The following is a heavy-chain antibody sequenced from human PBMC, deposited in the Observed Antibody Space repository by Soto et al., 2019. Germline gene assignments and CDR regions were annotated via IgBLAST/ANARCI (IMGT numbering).Heavy chain of an antibody. D-gene: IGHD4-4*01. Sequence: SVKVSCKASGGTFSSYAISWVRQAPGQGLEWMGGIIPIFGTANYAQKFQGRVTITADESTSTAYMELSSLRSEDTAVYYCARPSSYSNYAGDYYGMDVWGPGTTVTVSS. J-gene: IGHJ6*02. V-gene: IGHV1-69*13. CDR3: ARPSSYSNYAGDYYGMDV. CDR1: GGTFSSYA. CDR2: IIPIFGTA.